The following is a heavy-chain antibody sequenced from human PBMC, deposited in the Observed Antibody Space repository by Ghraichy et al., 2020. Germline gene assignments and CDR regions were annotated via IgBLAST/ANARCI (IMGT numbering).Heavy chain of an antibody. D-gene: IGHD1-26*01. Sequence: ASVKVSCKASGYTFTSYDINWVRQATGQGLEWMGWMNPNSGNTGYAQKFQGRVTMTRNTSISTAYMELSSLRSEDTAVYYCARVNSGSYRVGMDVWGQGTTVTVSS. J-gene: IGHJ6*02. CDR2: MNPNSGNT. CDR3: ARVNSGSYRVGMDV. V-gene: IGHV1-8*01. CDR1: GYTFTSYD.